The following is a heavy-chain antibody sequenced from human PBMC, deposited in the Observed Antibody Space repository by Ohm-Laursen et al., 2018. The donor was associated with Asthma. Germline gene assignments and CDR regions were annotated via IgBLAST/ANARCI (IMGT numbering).Heavy chain of an antibody. V-gene: IGHV1-3*01. D-gene: IGHD6-19*01. CDR3: ARHLGSGWSRHYYYYGMDV. CDR2: INAGNGNT. CDR1: GYTFTSYA. J-gene: IGHJ6*02. Sequence: ASVKVSCKASGYTFTSYAMHWVRQAPGQRLEWMGWINAGNGNTKYSQKFQGRVTITRDTSASTAYMELSSLRSEDTAVYYCARHLGSGWSRHYYYYGMDVWGQGTTVTVSS.